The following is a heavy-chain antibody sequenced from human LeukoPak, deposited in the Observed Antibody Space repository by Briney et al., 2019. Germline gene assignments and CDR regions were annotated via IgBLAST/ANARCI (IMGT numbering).Heavy chain of an antibody. J-gene: IGHJ3*02. CDR3: ARGRPYAFDI. CDR2: IIPIFGTA. V-gene: IGHV1-69*13. CDR1: GDTFSRYA. Sequence: ASVKVSCKASGDTFSRYAISWVRQAPGQGLKWMGGIIPIFGTADYAQKFQGRVTITADESTSTAYMELSSLRPEDTAVYYCARGRPYAFDIWGQGTMVTVSS.